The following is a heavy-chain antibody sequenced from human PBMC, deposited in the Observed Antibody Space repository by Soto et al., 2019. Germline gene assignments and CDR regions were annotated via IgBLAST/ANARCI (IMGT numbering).Heavy chain of an antibody. CDR1: GGSISSSSYY. CDR3: ARVDPSSWVVNYWYFDL. J-gene: IGHJ2*01. D-gene: IGHD6-13*01. V-gene: IGHV4-39*07. Sequence: SETLSLTCTVSGGSISSSSYYWGWIRQPPGKGLEWIGSIYYSGTTYYNPSLKSRFTISVDTSKNQFSLKLSSVTAADTAVYYCARVDPSSWVVNYWYFDLWGRGTLVTVSS. CDR2: IYYSGTT.